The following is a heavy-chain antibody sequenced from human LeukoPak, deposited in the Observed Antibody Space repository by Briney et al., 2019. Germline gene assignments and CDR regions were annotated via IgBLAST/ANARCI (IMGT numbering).Heavy chain of an antibody. CDR2: IYYDGSNK. V-gene: IGHV3-33*01. Sequence: PGGSPRLSCAASGFTFSSYGMHWVRQAPGKGLEWVAVIYYDGSNKYYADSVKGRFTISRDNSKNTLYLQMNSLRAEDTAVYYCARDPELWYFDYWGQGTLVTVSS. CDR1: GFTFSSYG. J-gene: IGHJ4*02. CDR3: ARDPELWYFDY. D-gene: IGHD1-14*01.